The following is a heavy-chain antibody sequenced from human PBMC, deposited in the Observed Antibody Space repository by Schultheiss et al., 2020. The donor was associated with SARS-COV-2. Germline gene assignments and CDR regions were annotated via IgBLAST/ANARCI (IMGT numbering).Heavy chain of an antibody. D-gene: IGHD3-10*01. J-gene: IGHJ4*02. V-gene: IGHV3-30*03. CDR3: ARGFRELIGDY. Sequence: GESLKISCAASGFTFSSYGMHWVRQAPGKGLEWVAVISYDGSNKYYADSVKGRLTISRDNTKNFLYLQMNSLRAEDTAFYYCARGFRELIGDYWGQGVLVTVSS. CDR2: ISYDGSNK. CDR1: GFTFSSYG.